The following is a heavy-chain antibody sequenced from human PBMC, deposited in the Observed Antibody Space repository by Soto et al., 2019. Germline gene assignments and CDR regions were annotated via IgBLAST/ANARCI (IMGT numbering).Heavy chain of an antibody. V-gene: IGHV3-30-3*01. CDR2: ISYDGSNK. D-gene: IGHD1-26*01. CDR3: ARAVSGSPLAPFDY. Sequence: PGGSLRLSCGASGFTFSSYAIHWGRQAPGKGLEWVAVISYDGSNKYYADSVKGRFTISRDNSKNTLYLQMNSLRAGDTAVYYCARAVSGSPLAPFDYWGQGTLVTVSS. CDR1: GFTFSSYA. J-gene: IGHJ4*02.